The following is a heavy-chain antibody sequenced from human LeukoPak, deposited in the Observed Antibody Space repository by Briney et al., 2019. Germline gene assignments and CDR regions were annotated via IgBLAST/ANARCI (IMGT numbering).Heavy chain of an antibody. J-gene: IGHJ3*02. CDR1: GYTFTSYG. V-gene: IGHV1-2*02. Sequence: GASVKVSCKASGYTFTSYGISWVRQAPGQGLEWMGWINPNSGGTNYAQKFQGRVTMTRDTSISTAYMELSRLRSDDTAVYYCAREGNWPYAFDIWGQGTMVTVSS. D-gene: IGHD1-1*01. CDR2: INPNSGGT. CDR3: AREGNWPYAFDI.